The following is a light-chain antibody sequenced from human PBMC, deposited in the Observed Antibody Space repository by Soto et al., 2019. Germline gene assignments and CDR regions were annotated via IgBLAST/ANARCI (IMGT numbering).Light chain of an antibody. V-gene: IGKV3-20*01. CDR2: GAS. J-gene: IGKJ3*01. CDR3: HQYGSSPGT. CDR1: QSVSSSY. Sequence: ESVLTQSPGTLSLSPGEIATRSCRASQSVSSSYLAWYQQKPRQTPRLLIYGASTMATGIPDRFSGSGSGTDFTFIINRLEPEDLAVYYCHQYGSSPGTFGPGTKVVIK.